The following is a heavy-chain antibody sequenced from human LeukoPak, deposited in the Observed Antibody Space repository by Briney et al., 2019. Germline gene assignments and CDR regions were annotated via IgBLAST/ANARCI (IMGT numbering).Heavy chain of an antibody. J-gene: IGHJ4*02. CDR2: ISSRNTYT. CDR1: GGSISSYY. CDR3: TRDQGE. Sequence: LSLTCTVSGGSISSYYWSWIRQAPGKGLEWVSYISSRNTYTSYADSVKGRFTISRDNAKNSLYLQMNSLRTEDTAMYYCTRDQGEWGQGALVTVSS. D-gene: IGHD2-21*01. V-gene: IGHV3-11*06.